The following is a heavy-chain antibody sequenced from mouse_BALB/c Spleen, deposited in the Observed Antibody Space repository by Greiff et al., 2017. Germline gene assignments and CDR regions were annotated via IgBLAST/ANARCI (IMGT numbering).Heavy chain of an antibody. Sequence: DVQLQESGAELVRSGASVKLSCTASGFNIKDYYMHWVKQRPEQGLEWIGWIDPENGDTEYAPNFQGKATMTADTSSNTAYLQLSSLTSEDTAVYYCTFYGNLFDYWGQGTTLTVSS. J-gene: IGHJ2*01. V-gene: IGHV14-4*02. CDR2: IDPENGDT. CDR3: TFYGNLFDY. D-gene: IGHD2-10*01. CDR1: GFNIKDYY.